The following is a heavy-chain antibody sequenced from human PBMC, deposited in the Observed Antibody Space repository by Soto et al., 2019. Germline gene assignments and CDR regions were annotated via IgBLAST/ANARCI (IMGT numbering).Heavy chain of an antibody. CDR3: ARTAGMFRGGTPPKGLHNCFGT. D-gene: IGHD2-15*01. CDR2: ISPYNGNT. J-gene: IGHJ5*01. V-gene: IGHV1-18*01. Sequence: ASVKVSCKGSGYTFTKYGIACGRQAPGQGLEWMGWISPYNGNTVYAQKVEGRVTMTTDTSTTTAYMELKSLRSDDTALYYCARTAGMFRGGTPPKGLHNCFGT. CDR1: GYTFTKYG.